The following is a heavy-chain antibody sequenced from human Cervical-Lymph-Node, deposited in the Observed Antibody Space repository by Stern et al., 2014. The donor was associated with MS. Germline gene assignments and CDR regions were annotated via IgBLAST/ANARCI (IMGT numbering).Heavy chain of an antibody. CDR3: AREADYYFDY. D-gene: IGHD2-21*01. J-gene: IGHJ4*02. Sequence: QVQLQQWGAGLLKPSETLSLTCAVYGASFSGYSWSWIRQPPGKGLEWIGEINHSGSTTYNPSLRSRVPISVDTSKNQFSLKLNSVTAADTAVYYCAREADYYFDYWGQGTLVTVSS. CDR1: GASFSGYS. CDR2: INHSGST. V-gene: IGHV4-34*01.